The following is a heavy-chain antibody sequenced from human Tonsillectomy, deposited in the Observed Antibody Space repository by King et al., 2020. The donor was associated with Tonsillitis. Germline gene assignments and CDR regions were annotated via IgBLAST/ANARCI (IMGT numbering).Heavy chain of an antibody. CDR2: INPSGGST. CDR1: GYTFTSYY. D-gene: IGHD3-22*01. J-gene: IGHJ3*02. V-gene: IGHV1-46*03. CDR3: TSRGAAEDYDSSYGVDAFDI. Sequence: VQLVESGAEVKKPGASVKVSCKASGYTFTSYYMHWVRQAPGQGPEWMGIINPSGGSTSYAQKFQGRVTMTRDTSTNTVYMELSSLRSEDTAVYYCTSRGAAEDYDSSYGVDAFDIWGQGTMVTVSS.